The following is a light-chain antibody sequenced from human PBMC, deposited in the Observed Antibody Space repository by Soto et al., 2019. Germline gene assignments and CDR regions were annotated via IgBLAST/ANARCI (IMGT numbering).Light chain of an antibody. CDR3: MQGTHWPLT. J-gene: IGKJ4*01. V-gene: IGKV2-30*01. CDR1: QSLVYTDGNTY. CDR2: KVS. Sequence: DVVMTQSPLSLTVTLGQPASISCKSSQSLVYTDGNTYLNWFHQRPGQSPRRLIYKVSTRDSGVPDRFSGGGSGTDFTLKIDRVEAEDVGVYYCMQGTHWPLTIGGGTTVEIK.